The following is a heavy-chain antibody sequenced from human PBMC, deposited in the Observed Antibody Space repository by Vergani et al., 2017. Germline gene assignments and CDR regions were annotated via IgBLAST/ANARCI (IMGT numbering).Heavy chain of an antibody. V-gene: IGHV1-46*01. CDR1: GYTFTSYY. CDR2: INPSGGST. D-gene: IGHD2-2*01. Sequence: QVQLVQSGAEVKKPGASVKVSCKASGYTFTSYYMHWVRQAPGQGLEWMGIINPSGGSTSYAQKFQGRVTMTRDTSTSTVYMELSSLRSEDTAVYYCARGIVVVPAAPNAPLGVWGQGTTVTVSS. CDR3: ARGIVVVPAAPNAPLGV. J-gene: IGHJ6*02.